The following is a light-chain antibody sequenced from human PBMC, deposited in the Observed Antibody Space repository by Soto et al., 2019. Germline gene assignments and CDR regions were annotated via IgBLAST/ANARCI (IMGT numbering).Light chain of an antibody. Sequence: QSVLTQPPSASGTPGQRVSISCSGGSSNIGTNTVNWYQHLPGTAPKLLIFSNDERPSGVPDRFSGSKSGTSASLAISGLQSDDEADYYCSSYTTSSTVVFGGGTQLTVL. CDR3: SSYTTSSTVV. CDR2: SND. V-gene: IGLV1-44*01. CDR1: SSNIGTNT. J-gene: IGLJ2*01.